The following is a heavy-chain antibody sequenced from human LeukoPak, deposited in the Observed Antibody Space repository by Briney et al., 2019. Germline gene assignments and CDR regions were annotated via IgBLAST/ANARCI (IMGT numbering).Heavy chain of an antibody. J-gene: IGHJ4*02. CDR3: AREESLGAPYYLDA. CDR1: RFTFSSYW. CDR2: MDADGRYI. V-gene: IGHV3-7*01. Sequence: PGESLRLSCETSRFTFSSYWMTWVRQATGNGLEWVGHMDADGRYIYYADSLKGGFTISRDNSKTSVFLQMNSLRSDDTAVYYCAREESLGAPYYLDAWGQGTLVIVSS. D-gene: IGHD1-26*01.